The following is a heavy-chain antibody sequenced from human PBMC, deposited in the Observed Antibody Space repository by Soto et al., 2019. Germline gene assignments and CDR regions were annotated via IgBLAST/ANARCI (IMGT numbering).Heavy chain of an antibody. CDR2: IYYSGST. D-gene: IGHD3-3*02. CDR1: GGSISSGGYY. Sequence: QVQLQESGPGLVKPSQTLSLTCTVSGGSISSGGYYWSWIRQHPGKGLEWIGYIYYSGSTYYNPSLKSRVTISVDTSKNQCSLKLSSVTAADTAVYYCAREISSRRTSPHMDVWGKGTTVTVSS. CDR3: AREISSRRTSPHMDV. V-gene: IGHV4-31*03. J-gene: IGHJ6*03.